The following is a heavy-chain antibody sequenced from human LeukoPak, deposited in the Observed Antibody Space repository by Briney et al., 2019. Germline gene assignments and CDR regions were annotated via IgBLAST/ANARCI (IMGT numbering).Heavy chain of an antibody. V-gene: IGHV3-7*01. CDR1: GVSFSSYW. CDR2: IKQGGSET. D-gene: IGHD6-19*01. J-gene: IGHJ6*02. CDR3: ARDSTVATYYGVDV. Sequence: GGSLRLSCAVSGVSFSSYWMTWVRLAPGKGLEWVALIKQGGSETYYIDSVQGRFTISRDNAKTSLYLQMNSLRAEDTAVYYCARDSTVATYYGVDVWGQGATVTVSS.